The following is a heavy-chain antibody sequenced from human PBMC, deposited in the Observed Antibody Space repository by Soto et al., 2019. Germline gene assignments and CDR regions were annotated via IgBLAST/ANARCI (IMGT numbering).Heavy chain of an antibody. CDR2: IFYSGNT. Sequence: QVQLQASGPGLVKPSETLSLTCSVSGGSIGSYYWSWIRQSPGKGLEWIGYIFYSGNTNYNPSLSSRVSIPIDRSRNQFTRRLDSVTAADTAVYYCARLYATFCPGAVGSWGQGTMVAVSS. V-gene: IGHV4-59*01. J-gene: IGHJ3*01. D-gene: IGHD2-15*01. CDR3: ARLYATFCPGAVGS. CDR1: GGSIGSYY.